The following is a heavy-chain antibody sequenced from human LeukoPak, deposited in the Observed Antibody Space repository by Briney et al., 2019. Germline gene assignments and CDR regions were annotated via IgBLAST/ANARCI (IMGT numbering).Heavy chain of an antibody. V-gene: IGHV4-34*01. CDR2: INHSGST. CDR1: GGSFSGYY. J-gene: IGHJ4*02. D-gene: IGHD2-2*01. CDR3: ARVRYQLLSFDY. Sequence: PSETLSLTCAVYGGSFSGYYWSWIRQPPGKGLEWIGEINHSGSTNYNPSLKSRVTISVDTSKNQFSLKLSSVTAADTAVYYCARVRYQLLSFDYWGQGTLVTVSS.